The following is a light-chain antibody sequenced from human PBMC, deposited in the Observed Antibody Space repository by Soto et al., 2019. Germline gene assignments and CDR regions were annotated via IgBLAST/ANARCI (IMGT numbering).Light chain of an antibody. CDR2: DVS. Sequence: QSALTQPASVSGSPGLSITISCTGTSSDVGGYNSVSWYQQHPGQAPKLMIYDVSHRPSGVSNRFSGSKSGNTASLTISGLQAEDEADYYCSSYTSSSTLYVFGTGTKVTVL. V-gene: IGLV2-14*01. CDR1: SSDVGGYNS. CDR3: SSYTSSSTLYV. J-gene: IGLJ1*01.